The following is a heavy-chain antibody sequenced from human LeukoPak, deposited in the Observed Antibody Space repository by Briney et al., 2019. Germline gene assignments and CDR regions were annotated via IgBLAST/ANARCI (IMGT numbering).Heavy chain of an antibody. CDR3: ARTAGWGPVDY. CDR1: GGSISSGGYY. J-gene: IGHJ4*02. Sequence: ASETLSLTCTVSGGSISSGGYYWSWIRQPPGKGLEWIGYIYHSGSTYYNPSLKSRVTISVDRSKNQFSLKLSSVTAADTAVYYCARTAGWGPVDYWGQGTLVTVSS. D-gene: IGHD2-21*02. CDR2: IYHSGST. V-gene: IGHV4-30-2*01.